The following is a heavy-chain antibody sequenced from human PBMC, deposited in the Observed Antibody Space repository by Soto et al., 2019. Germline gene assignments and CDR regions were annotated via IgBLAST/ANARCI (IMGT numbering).Heavy chain of an antibody. V-gene: IGHV4-59*01. D-gene: IGHD3-16*02. J-gene: IGHJ6*02. CDR1: GGSISSYY. CDR3: ARRVVGMDV. Sequence: QVQLQESGPGLVKPSETLSLTCTVSGGSISSYYWSWIRQPPGKGLEWIGYIYYSGSTNYNPSLKSRAPISVDTSTNQFSLKLSSVTAADAAVYYCARRVVGMDVWGQGTTVTVSS. CDR2: IYYSGST.